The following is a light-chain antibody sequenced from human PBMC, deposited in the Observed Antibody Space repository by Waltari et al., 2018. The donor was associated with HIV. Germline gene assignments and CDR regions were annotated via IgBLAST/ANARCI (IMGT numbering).Light chain of an antibody. CDR1: SSDVGSYNL. CDR3: CSYAGSSAFV. V-gene: IGLV2-23*02. CDR2: EVT. J-gene: IGLJ1*01. Sequence: QSALTQPASVSGSPGQSITISCTGTSSDVGSYNLVSWYQHHPSKAPNLMIFEVTKRPAGVSNRFSGSKSGNTASLTISGLQADDEADYYCCSYAGSSAFVFGTGTKVTVL.